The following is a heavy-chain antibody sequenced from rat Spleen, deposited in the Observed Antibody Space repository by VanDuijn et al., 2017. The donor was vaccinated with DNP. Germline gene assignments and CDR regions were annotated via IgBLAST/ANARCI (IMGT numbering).Heavy chain of an antibody. Sequence: QVQLKESGPGLVQPSETLSLTCTVSGFSLTSYSVSWVRQPSGKGPEWMGRMWYDGDTAYNSALKSRPSISRDTSKNQVFLKMNCMQTDDSCTYYCTIEYYYDGDYAMDAWGQGTSVTVSS. V-gene: IGHV2-63*01. J-gene: IGHJ4*01. D-gene: IGHD1-12*02. CDR2: MWYDGDT. CDR1: GFSLTSYS. CDR3: TIEYYYDGDYAMDA.